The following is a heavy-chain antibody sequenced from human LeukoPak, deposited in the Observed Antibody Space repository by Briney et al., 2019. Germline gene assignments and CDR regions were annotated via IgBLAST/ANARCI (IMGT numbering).Heavy chain of an antibody. J-gene: IGHJ4*02. Sequence: GGSLRLSCASSGFTVSSNYMSWVRQAPGKGLEGVSGIYSGGSSDYADSVKGRFTISRDNSKNTLYLQMNSLRAEDTAVYYCAIGSPMTRRFFDYWGQGTLVTVSS. D-gene: IGHD3-22*01. CDR2: IYSGGSS. V-gene: IGHV3-66*01. CDR1: GFTVSSNY. CDR3: AIGSPMTRRFFDY.